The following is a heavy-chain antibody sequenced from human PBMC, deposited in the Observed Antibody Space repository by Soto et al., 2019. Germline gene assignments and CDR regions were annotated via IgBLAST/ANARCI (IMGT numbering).Heavy chain of an antibody. J-gene: IGHJ6*02. D-gene: IGHD1-26*01. CDR1: GGSISSGDYY. CDR3: ARDSLGANYYYYGMDV. CDR2: IYYSGST. V-gene: IGHV4-30-4*01. Sequence: QVQLQESGPGLVKPSQTLSLTCTVSGGSISSGDYYWSWIRQPPGKGLEWIGYIYYSGSTYYNPSLKRRVTISVDTSKNQFSLKLSSVTAADTAVYYCARDSLGANYYYYGMDVWGQGTTVTVSS.